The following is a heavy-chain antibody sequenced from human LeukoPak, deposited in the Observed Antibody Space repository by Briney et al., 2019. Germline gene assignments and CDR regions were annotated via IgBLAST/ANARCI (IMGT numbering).Heavy chain of an antibody. CDR1: GGSISSSSYY. D-gene: IGHD6-19*01. Sequence: SETLSLTCTVSGGSISSSSYYWGWIRQPPGKGLEWIGSIYYSGSTYYNPSLKSRVTISVDTSKNQFSLKLSSVTAADTAVYYCARLSAPGYSSGWYEFDYWAREPWSPSPQ. CDR3: ARLSAPGYSSGWYEFDY. J-gene: IGHJ4*02. CDR2: IYYSGST. V-gene: IGHV4-39*01.